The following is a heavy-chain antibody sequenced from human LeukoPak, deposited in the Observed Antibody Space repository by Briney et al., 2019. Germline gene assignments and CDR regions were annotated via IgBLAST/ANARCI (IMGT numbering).Heavy chain of an antibody. CDR2: ISYDGSNK. V-gene: IGHV3-30*18. D-gene: IGHD3-22*01. J-gene: IGHJ4*02. CDR3: AKALQIYYDSSGSDLDY. Sequence: PGRSLRLSCAASGFTFSSYDMHWVRQAPGKGLEWVAVISYDGSNKYYADSVRGRFTISRDNSKNTLYLQMNSLRAEDTAVYYCAKALQIYYDSSGSDLDYWGQGTLVTVSS. CDR1: GFTFSSYD.